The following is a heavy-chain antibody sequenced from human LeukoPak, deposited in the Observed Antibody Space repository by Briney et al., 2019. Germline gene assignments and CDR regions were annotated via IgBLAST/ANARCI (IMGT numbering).Heavy chain of an antibody. Sequence: SETLSLTCTVSGDSISNYYWSWIRQPAGKGLEWIGRIYTTGSTNYNPSLRSRVTMSVDTSKNQFSLKLSSVTAADTAVYYCARIRDCSSTSCYTSRGHYMDVWGKGTTVTVSS. CDR2: IYTTGST. CDR1: GDSISNYY. V-gene: IGHV4-4*07. D-gene: IGHD2-2*02. CDR3: ARIRDCSSTSCYTSRGHYMDV. J-gene: IGHJ6*03.